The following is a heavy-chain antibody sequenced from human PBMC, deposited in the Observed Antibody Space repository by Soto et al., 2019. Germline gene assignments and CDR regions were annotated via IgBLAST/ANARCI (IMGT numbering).Heavy chain of an antibody. CDR3: AKGSVARSGWLDS. D-gene: IGHD1-26*01. V-gene: IGHV3-74*01. CDR1: GFTFSSYW. Sequence: EVQLVESGGGLVQTGGSLRLSCAASGFTFSSYWRHWVRQAPGKGLVWVSRINNDGSSTTYADSVKGRFTISRDNAQNPQYLHMNTLRDEDRAVFYSAKGSVARSGWLDSWGQGTLVTVSS. J-gene: IGHJ4*02. CDR2: INNDGSST.